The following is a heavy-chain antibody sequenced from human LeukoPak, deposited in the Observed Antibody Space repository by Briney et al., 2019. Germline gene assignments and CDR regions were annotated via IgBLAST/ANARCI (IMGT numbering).Heavy chain of an antibody. J-gene: IGHJ4*02. V-gene: IGHV4-4*02. Sequence: SGTLSLTCAVSGGSISSSNWWSWVRQPPGKGLEWIGEIYHSGSTNYNPSPKSRVTISVDKSKNQFSLKLSSVTAADTAVYYCARGSSGWYRAFDYWGQGTLVTVSS. D-gene: IGHD6-19*01. CDR2: IYHSGST. CDR1: GGSISSSNW. CDR3: ARGSSGWYRAFDY.